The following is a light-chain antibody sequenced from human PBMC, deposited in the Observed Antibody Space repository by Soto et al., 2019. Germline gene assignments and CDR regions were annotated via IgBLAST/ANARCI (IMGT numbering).Light chain of an antibody. J-gene: IGKJ4*01. CDR3: QQYGSFSPIT. CDR2: DAS. Sequence: DIPVNQSPYTLSGCVGDSVTITGRASQTISSWLAWYQQRPGIAPKLLIFDASILQSGVPSRFSGSGSGTEFTLSISRLQTDDFATYYCQQYGSFSPITFGGGTKVDIK. CDR1: QTISSW. V-gene: IGKV1-5*01.